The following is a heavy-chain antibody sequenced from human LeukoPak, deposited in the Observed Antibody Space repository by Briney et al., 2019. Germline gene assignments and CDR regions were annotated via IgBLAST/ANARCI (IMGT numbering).Heavy chain of an antibody. J-gene: IGHJ4*02. CDR2: IYQSGST. CDR1: GYSISSGYY. V-gene: IGHV4-38-2*01. CDR3: ARQGRGWERNFDY. D-gene: IGHD1-26*01. Sequence: PSETLSLTCAVSGYSISSGYYWGWIRQPPGKGLEWIGSIYQSGSTYYNPSLESRVTISVDTSKNQFSLKLNSLTAADSAVYFCARQGRGWERNFDYWGQGTLVTVSS.